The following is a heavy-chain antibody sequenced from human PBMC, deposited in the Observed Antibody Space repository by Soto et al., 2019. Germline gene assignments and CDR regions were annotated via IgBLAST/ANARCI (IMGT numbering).Heavy chain of an antibody. CDR1: GFSFSLRY. J-gene: IGHJ4*02. V-gene: IGHV3-11*01. D-gene: IGHD2-8*01. Sequence: QVELVESGGGLVKPGGSLRLSCAASGFSFSLRYMSWIRQAPGRGLEWVSYISPGGDNIHYADFVKVRFTISRDNPKDSLYLQMNSLRVEDTAVYYCVTEPQWYFDDWGQGTLVTVSS. CDR2: ISPGGDNI. CDR3: VTEPQWYFDD.